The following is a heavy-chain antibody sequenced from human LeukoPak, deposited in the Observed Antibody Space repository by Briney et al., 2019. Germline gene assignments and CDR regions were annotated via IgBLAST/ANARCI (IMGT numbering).Heavy chain of an antibody. D-gene: IGHD7-27*01. CDR2: INSDGSST. CDR3: ARETNWGPDY. J-gene: IGHJ4*02. Sequence: PGGSLRLSCAASGFTFSSYWMHGVRQAPGKGLVWVSRINSDGSSTSYADSVKGRFTIFRDNAKNTLYLEMNSLRAEDTAVYYCARETNWGPDYWGQGTLVTVSS. V-gene: IGHV3-74*01. CDR1: GFTFSSYW.